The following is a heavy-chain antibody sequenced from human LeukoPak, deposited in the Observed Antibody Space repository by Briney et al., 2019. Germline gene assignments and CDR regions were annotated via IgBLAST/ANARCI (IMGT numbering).Heavy chain of an antibody. D-gene: IGHD6-13*01. V-gene: IGHV3-74*01. CDR1: GFTFSRYW. Sequence: GGSLRLSCVASGFTFSRYWMHWVRQAPGKGLVWVSRINSDGRSTNYADSVKGRFSISRDNAENTLYLQMNSLRAEDTAVYYCARAGYSTERAIDYWGQGTLVTVSS. CDR3: ARAGYSTERAIDY. J-gene: IGHJ4*02. CDR2: INSDGRST.